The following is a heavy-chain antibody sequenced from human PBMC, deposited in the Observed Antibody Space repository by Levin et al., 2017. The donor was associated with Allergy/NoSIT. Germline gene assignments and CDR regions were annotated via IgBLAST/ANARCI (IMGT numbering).Heavy chain of an antibody. CDR1: GFTFSSYW. J-gene: IGHJ4*02. D-gene: IGHD1-1*01. V-gene: IGHV3-74*01. CDR2: INSYGSGT. Sequence: GGSLRLSCAASGFTFSSYWMHWVRQAPGKGLVWVSRINSYGSGTSYADSVKGRFTISRDNATKTLYLQMNSLIAEDTAVYYCARVVYNYAQEDYWGQGTLVTVSS. CDR3: ARVVYNYAQEDY.